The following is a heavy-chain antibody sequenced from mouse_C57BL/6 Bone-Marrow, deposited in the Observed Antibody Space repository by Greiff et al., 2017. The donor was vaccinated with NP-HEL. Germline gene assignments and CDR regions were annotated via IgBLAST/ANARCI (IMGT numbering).Heavy chain of an antibody. CDR2: IYPGSGNT. D-gene: IGHD1-1*01. CDR1: GYTFTDYY. Sequence: VQVVESGTELVRPGASVKLSCKASGYTFTDYYINWVKQRPGQGLAWIARIYPGSGNTYYNEKFKGKATLTAEKSSSTAYMQLSSLTSEDSAVYFCARSPYYGSSYGYFDVWGTGTTVTVSS. CDR3: ARSPYYGSSYGYFDV. J-gene: IGHJ1*03. V-gene: IGHV1-76*01.